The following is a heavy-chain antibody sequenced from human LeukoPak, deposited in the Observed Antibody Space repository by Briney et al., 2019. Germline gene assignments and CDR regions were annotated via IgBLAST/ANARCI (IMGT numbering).Heavy chain of an antibody. CDR1: GYTFTSYA. Sequence: ASVKVSCKASGYTFTSYAMHWMRQAPGQRLEWMGWITGGNGNTKYSQKFQGGVTLTRDTSASTANMELSSLTSEDTAVFYCAREKGFRMGFDIWGQGTMVTVSS. CDR2: ITGGNGNT. V-gene: IGHV1-3*01. CDR3: AREKGFRMGFDI. D-gene: IGHD1-14*01. J-gene: IGHJ3*02.